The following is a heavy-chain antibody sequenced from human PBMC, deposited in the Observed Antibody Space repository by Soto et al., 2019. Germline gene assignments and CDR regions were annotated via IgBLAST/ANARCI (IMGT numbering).Heavy chain of an antibody. V-gene: IGHV3-23*01. J-gene: IGHJ4*02. Sequence: EVHLLESGGGLVQPGGSLRLSCAASGFSFSSYAMSWVRQAPGKGLEWVSAISSSGTSTFYADSVRGRFTISRDTSRKTLNLEMNTLRAEDTAFYYCAKESEGANYDFWSGYSFDSWGQGTLVTVAS. D-gene: IGHD3-3*01. CDR2: ISSSGTST. CDR3: AKESEGANYDFWSGYSFDS. CDR1: GFSFSSYA.